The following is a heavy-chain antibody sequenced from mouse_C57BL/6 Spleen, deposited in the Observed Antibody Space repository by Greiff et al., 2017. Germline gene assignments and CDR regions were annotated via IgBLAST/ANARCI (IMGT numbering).Heavy chain of an antibody. CDR1: GFSFNTYA. V-gene: IGHV10-1*01. Sequence: EVLLVESGGGLVQPKGSLKLSCAASGFSFNTYAMNWVRQAPGKGLEWVARIKSKSNNYATYYADSVKDRFTISRDDSESMLYLQMNNLKTEDTAMYYCVRHAYYGSLYYAMDYWGQGTSVTVSS. D-gene: IGHD1-1*01. J-gene: IGHJ4*01. CDR3: VRHAYYGSLYYAMDY. CDR2: IKSKSNNYAT.